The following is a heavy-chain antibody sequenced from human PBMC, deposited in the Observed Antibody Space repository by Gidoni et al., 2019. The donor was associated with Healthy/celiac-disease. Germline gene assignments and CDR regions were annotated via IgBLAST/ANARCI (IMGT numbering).Heavy chain of an antibody. V-gene: IGHV3-53*02. Sequence: EVQLVETGGGLTQPGGSLRLSCAASGFTVSSNYMSWVRQAPGKGLEWVSVIYSGGSTYYADSVKGRFTISRDNSKNTLYLQMNSLRAEDTAVYYCARLTAPRDAFDIWGQGTMVTVSS. CDR1: GFTVSSNY. CDR2: IYSGGST. J-gene: IGHJ3*02. D-gene: IGHD5-18*01. CDR3: ARLTAPRDAFDI.